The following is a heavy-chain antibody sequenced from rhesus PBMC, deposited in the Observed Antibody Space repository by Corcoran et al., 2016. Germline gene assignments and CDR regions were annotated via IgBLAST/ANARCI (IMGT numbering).Heavy chain of an antibody. V-gene: IGHV2S2*01. Sequence: QVTLKESGPALVKPTQTLTLTCTFSGLSLSTSAIRVRWLRPPPGTALGLLARIDWDDDKYYSTSLKSRLTISKDTSKNQVVLTMTNMDPVDTATYYCARGGGYCTGSGCYGYYFDYWGQGVLVTVSS. J-gene: IGHJ4*01. CDR3: ARGGGYCTGSGCYGYYFDY. CDR1: GLSLSTSAIR. CDR2: IDWDDDK. D-gene: IGHD2-21*01.